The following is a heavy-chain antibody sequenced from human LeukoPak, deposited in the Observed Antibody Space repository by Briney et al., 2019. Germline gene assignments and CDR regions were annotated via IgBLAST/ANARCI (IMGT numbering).Heavy chain of an antibody. CDR2: INDGGENT. D-gene: IGHD5/OR15-5a*01. Sequence: GGSLRLSCAASGFTFSSYAMSWVRQAPGRGLEWVSAINDGGENTYYADSVKGRFTISRGNSKNTLYLQMNSLRAEDTAVYYCAKGSREFDYWGQGTLVTVSS. V-gene: IGHV3-23*01. CDR3: AKGSREFDY. CDR1: GFTFSSYA. J-gene: IGHJ4*02.